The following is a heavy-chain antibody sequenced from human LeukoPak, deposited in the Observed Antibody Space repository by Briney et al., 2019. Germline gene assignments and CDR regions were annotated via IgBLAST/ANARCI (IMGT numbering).Heavy chain of an antibody. Sequence: GGSLRLSCAASGFTFSSYSMNWVRQAPGKGLEWVSYISSSSSTTYYADSVKGRFTISRDNAKNSLYLQMNSLRAEDTAVYYCATSSTSYSSSDVWGKGTTVTVSS. V-gene: IGHV3-48*01. D-gene: IGHD6-6*01. CDR3: ATSSTSYSSSDV. CDR1: GFTFSSYS. J-gene: IGHJ6*04. CDR2: ISSSSSTT.